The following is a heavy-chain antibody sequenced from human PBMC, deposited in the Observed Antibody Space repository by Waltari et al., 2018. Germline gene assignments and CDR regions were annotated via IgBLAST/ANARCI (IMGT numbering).Heavy chain of an antibody. CDR1: GFTFSSYA. D-gene: IGHD1-26*01. J-gene: IGHJ4*02. CDR3: ASWELDFDY. CDR2: ISYDGSNK. V-gene: IGHV3-30-3*01. Sequence: QVQLVESGGGVVQPGRSLRLSCAASGFTFSSYAMPWVRQAPGKGLEWVAVISYDGSNKYYADSVKGRFTISRDNSKNTLYLQMNSLRAEDTAVYYCASWELDFDYWGQGTLVTVSS.